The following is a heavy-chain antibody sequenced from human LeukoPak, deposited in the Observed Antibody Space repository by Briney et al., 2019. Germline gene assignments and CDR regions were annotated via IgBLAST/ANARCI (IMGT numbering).Heavy chain of an antibody. D-gene: IGHD3-3*01. J-gene: IGHJ4*02. CDR1: GYSFTSYW. V-gene: IGHV5-51*01. CDR3: ARGRGLRFLEWAFDY. CDR2: IYPGDSDT. Sequence: GESLKISCKGSGYSFTSYWIGWVRQMPGKGLEWMGIIYPGDSDTGYSPSFQGQVTISADKSISTAYLQWSSLKASDTAMYYCARGRGLRFLEWAFDYWGQGTLVTVSS.